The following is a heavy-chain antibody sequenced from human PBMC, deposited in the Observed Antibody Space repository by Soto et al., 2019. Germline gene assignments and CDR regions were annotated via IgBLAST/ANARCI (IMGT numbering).Heavy chain of an antibody. CDR1: GDSIRGFY. J-gene: IGHJ4*02. V-gene: IGHV4-59*01. D-gene: IGHD5-12*01. CDR2: IYSSEYI. Sequence: SETLSLTCTVSGDSIRGFYWSWIRQPPGKGLEWIGFIYSSEYINNNPSLKNRGTISVDTPKQQFFLNLRFVPAADTALYYCARGGGYNFVIKYWGRGIQVTVSS. CDR3: ARGGGYNFVIKY.